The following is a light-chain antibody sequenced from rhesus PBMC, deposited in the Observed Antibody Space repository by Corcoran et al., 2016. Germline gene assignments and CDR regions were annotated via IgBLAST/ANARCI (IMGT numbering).Light chain of an antibody. CDR3: EQYDSRPWT. J-gene: IGKJ1*01. CDR1: QYVSTW. V-gene: IGKV1-22*01. CDR2: KAS. Sequence: DIQMTQSPSALSASVGDTVTITCRASQYVSTWVAWYQKMPGKAPKLLIYKASSLQSGVPSRLIGTGAGTDFTLTISRLQSEDSATYYCEQYDSRPWTFGQGTKVDIK.